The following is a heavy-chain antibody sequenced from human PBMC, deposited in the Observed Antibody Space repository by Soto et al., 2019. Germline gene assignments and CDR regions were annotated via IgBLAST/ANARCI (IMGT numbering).Heavy chain of an antibody. J-gene: IGHJ6*02. CDR2: IYYSGST. CDR3: ASPAIFCSSTSCPYYYYYYGMDV. Sequence: WETLSLTCTVSGGSISSSSYYWGWIRQPPGKGLEWIGSIYYSGSTYYNPSLKSRVTISVDTSKNQFSLKLSSVTAADTAVYYCASPAIFCSSTSCPYYYYYYGMDVWGQGTTVTVSS. V-gene: IGHV4-39*01. CDR1: GGSISSSSYY. D-gene: IGHD2-2*01.